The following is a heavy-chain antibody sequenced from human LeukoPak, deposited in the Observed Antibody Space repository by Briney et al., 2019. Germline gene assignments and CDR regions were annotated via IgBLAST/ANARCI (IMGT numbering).Heavy chain of an antibody. Sequence: SETLSLTCTVSGGPISRYYWSWIRQPPGKGLEWLGYFYYSGSTNYNPSLKSRVTISVDTSKNQFSLKLSSVTAADTAVYYCARVNYYGSGSYRAYNWFDPWGQGTLVTVSS. V-gene: IGHV4-59*13. CDR1: GGPISRYY. J-gene: IGHJ5*02. CDR2: FYYSGST. CDR3: ARVNYYGSGSYRAYNWFDP. D-gene: IGHD3-10*01.